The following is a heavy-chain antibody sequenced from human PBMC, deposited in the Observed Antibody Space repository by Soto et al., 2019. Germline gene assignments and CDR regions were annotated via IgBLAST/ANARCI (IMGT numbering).Heavy chain of an antibody. Sequence: PSETLSLTCAVYGGSFSGYYWSWIRQPPGKGLEWIGSIYYSGSTYYKPSLKSRVTISVDTSKNQLSLKLSSVTAADTAVYYCARHPSSSWAYYYYMDVWGKGTTVTVSS. V-gene: IGHV4-34*01. CDR3: ARHPSSSWAYYYYMDV. J-gene: IGHJ6*03. CDR1: GGSFSGYY. CDR2: IYYSGST. D-gene: IGHD6-6*01.